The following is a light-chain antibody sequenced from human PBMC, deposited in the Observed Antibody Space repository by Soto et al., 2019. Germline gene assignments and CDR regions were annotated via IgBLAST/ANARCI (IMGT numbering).Light chain of an antibody. V-gene: IGKV3-15*01. J-gene: IGKJ4*01. CDR3: QHYNKWPLT. CDR2: GAS. Sequence: EVVMTQSPATLSVSPGERATLSCRASQSVGSSLAWYQQIPGQAPRVLIYGASTRATGNQARFIGRGSEKEFTLTISSLQSEDFAVYYCQHYNKWPLTFGGGTKVEIK. CDR1: QSVGSS.